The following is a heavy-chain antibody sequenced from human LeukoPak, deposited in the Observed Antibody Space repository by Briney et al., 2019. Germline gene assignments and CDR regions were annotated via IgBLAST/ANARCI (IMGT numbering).Heavy chain of an antibody. D-gene: IGHD3-22*01. CDR2: IYYSGST. Sequence: SETLSLTCTVSGGSISSYYWSWIRQPPGKGLEWIGYIYYSGSTNYNPSLKSRVTISVDTSKNQFSLKLSSLTAADTAVYYCARVPPYYYDSSGYFVAAFDIWGQGTMVTVSS. V-gene: IGHV4-59*01. CDR3: ARVPPYYYDSSGYFVAAFDI. J-gene: IGHJ3*02. CDR1: GGSISSYY.